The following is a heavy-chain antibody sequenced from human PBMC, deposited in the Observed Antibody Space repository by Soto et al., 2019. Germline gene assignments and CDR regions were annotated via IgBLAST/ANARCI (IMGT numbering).Heavy chain of an antibody. V-gene: IGHV4-59*01. J-gene: IGHJ6*03. Sequence: SETLSLTCTVSGGSISSYYWSWIRQPPGKGLEWIGYIYYSGSTNYNPSLKSRVTISVDTSKNQFSLKLSSVTAADTAVYYCARGSGSNLGSYYYYYMDVWGKGTTVTVSS. D-gene: IGHD4-4*01. CDR1: GGSISSYY. CDR2: IYYSGST. CDR3: ARGSGSNLGSYYYYYMDV.